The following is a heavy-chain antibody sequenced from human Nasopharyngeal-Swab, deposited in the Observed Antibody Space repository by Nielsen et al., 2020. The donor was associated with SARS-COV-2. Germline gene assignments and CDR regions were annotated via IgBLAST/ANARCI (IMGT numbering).Heavy chain of an antibody. Sequence: GGSLRLSCAASGFTFSNYAMHWVRQAPGKGLEYVSAISSNGVSTYYADSVKGRFTISRDSSKNTLFLQMGSLRAEDMAVYYCARENYGDYVFDYWGQGSLVTVSS. CDR3: ARENYGDYVFDY. V-gene: IGHV3-64*02. J-gene: IGHJ4*02. CDR1: GFTFSNYA. D-gene: IGHD4-17*01. CDR2: ISSNGVST.